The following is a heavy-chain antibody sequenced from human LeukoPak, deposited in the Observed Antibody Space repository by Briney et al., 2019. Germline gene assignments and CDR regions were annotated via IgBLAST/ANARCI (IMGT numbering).Heavy chain of an antibody. D-gene: IGHD6-13*01. V-gene: IGHV3-7*03. J-gene: IGHJ6*02. CDR2: IKKDGSET. CDR1: GFTFSSFW. Sequence: GGSLRLSCAASGFTFSSFWMSWVRQAPGKGLEWVANIKKDGSETYYVDSVKGRFTISRDNAKNSLYLQMNSLRAEDTAVYYCAREIVEHSSSWLGGYGMDVWGQGTTVTVSS. CDR3: AREIVEHSSSWLGGYGMDV.